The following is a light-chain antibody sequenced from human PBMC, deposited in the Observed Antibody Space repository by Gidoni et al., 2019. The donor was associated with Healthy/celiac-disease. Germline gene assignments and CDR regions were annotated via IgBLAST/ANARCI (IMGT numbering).Light chain of an antibody. CDR1: QSLLHSNGYNY. CDR2: LGS. Sequence: DIVMTQSPLSLPVTPGEPASISCRSSQSLLHSNGYNYLDWYLQKPGQSPQLLIYLGSNRASGVPDRFSGSGSGTEFTLKISRVEAEDVGVYYCMQALQTPPWTFXHXTKVEIK. J-gene: IGKJ1*01. V-gene: IGKV2-28*01. CDR3: MQALQTPPWT.